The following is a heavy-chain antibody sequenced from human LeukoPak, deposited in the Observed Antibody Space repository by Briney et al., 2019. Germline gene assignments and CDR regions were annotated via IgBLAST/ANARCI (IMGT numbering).Heavy chain of an antibody. V-gene: IGHV1-8*01. J-gene: IGHJ4*02. D-gene: IGHD4-11*01. CDR2: ISAYNGNT. Sequence: ASVKVSCKASGYTFTSYDINWVRQATGQGLEWMGWISAYNGNTNYAQKFQGRVTMTRNTSISTAYMELSSLRSEDTAVYYCARGNDYSNHYDYWGQGTLVTVSS. CDR3: ARGNDYSNHYDY. CDR1: GYTFTSYD.